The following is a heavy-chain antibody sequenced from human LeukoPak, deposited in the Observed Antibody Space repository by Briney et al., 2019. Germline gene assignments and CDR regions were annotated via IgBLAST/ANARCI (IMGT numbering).Heavy chain of an antibody. CDR2: IYPGDSDT. V-gene: IGHV5-51*01. Sequence: GESLKISCKGSGYTFSSYWIGWVRQMPGKGLEWMGIIYPGDSDTRYGPSLQGQVTISVDTSIGTAYLQWSSLKASDTAMYYCARHGYSSGWHHFDYWGQGTLVTVSS. D-gene: IGHD6-19*01. CDR3: ARHGYSSGWHHFDY. J-gene: IGHJ4*02. CDR1: GYTFSSYW.